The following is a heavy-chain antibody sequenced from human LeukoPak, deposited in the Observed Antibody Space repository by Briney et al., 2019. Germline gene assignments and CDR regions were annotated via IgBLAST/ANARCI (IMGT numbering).Heavy chain of an antibody. D-gene: IGHD3-22*01. Sequence: SETLSLTCTVSGYSISSGYYWGWIRQPPGKGLEWIGSIYHSGSTYYNPSLKSRVTISVDTSKNQFSLKLSSVTAADTAVYYCARGGVYYDTSAYSDYWGQGTLVTVSS. V-gene: IGHV4-38-2*02. CDR2: IYHSGST. J-gene: IGHJ4*02. CDR3: ARGGVYYDTSAYSDY. CDR1: GYSISSGYY.